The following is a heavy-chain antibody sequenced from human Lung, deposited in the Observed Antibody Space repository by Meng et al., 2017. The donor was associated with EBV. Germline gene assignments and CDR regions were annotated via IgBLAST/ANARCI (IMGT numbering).Heavy chain of an antibody. J-gene: IGHJ2*01. V-gene: IGHV6-1*01. CDR1: GDRVTSSSAA. CDR2: TYYRSKWYN. CDR3: ARGATAVLDL. Sequence: HVQLQQARPGLEEPSQTPSLTVASYGDRVTSSSAAWTWIRQAPSKGLEWLGRTYYRSKWYNDDAEFVKRRTTINPDTTKNQFSLQMKSVTHENTVLYYWARGATAVLDLWGRGTLVTVSS.